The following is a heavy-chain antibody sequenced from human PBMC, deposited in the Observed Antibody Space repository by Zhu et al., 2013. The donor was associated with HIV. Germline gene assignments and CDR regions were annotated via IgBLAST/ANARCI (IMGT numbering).Heavy chain of an antibody. D-gene: IGHD3-10*01. Sequence: EVQLVESGGGLVQPGGSLRLSCTASGFTFGDYAMSWVRQAPGKGLEWVGFIRSKAYGGTTEYAASVKGRFTISRDDSKSIAYLQMNSLKTEDTAVYYCTRELEYYGSGSYNYWGQGTLVTVSS. CDR3: TRELEYYGSGSYNY. CDR1: GFTFGDYA. V-gene: IGHV3-49*04. J-gene: IGHJ4*02. CDR2: IRSKAYGGTT.